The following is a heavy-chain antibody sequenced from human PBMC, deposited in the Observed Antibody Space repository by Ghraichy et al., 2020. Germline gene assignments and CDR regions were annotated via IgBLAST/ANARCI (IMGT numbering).Heavy chain of an antibody. D-gene: IGHD2-8*01. V-gene: IGHV3-48*03. CDR1: GFTFNTYE. J-gene: IGHJ4*02. Sequence: GGSLRLSCTASGFTFNTYEMNWVRQAPGKGLEWVSYISASGRSSHYADSVKGRFIISRDNAKNSLYLQMNSLRDEDTAVYYCARDHWECTNGVCPHYFDYWGQGTLVTVSS. CDR3: ARDHWECTNGVCPHYFDY. CDR2: ISASGRSS.